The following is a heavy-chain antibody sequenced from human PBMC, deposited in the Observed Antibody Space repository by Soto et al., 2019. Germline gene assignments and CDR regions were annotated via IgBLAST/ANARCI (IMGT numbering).Heavy chain of an antibody. CDR1: GSTFTGDY. CDR2: INPNSGAT. J-gene: IGHJ6*02. V-gene: IGHV1-2*02. CDR3: ARGRHMDV. Sequence: QVQVVQSGAEVKKPGASVKVSCKASGSTFTGDYMHWVRKAPGQGLEWMGWINPNSGATNYAQKFQDRVTVTRDTSISTAHMELSRLRSDDTAVYYCARGRHMDVWGPGTTVTVSS.